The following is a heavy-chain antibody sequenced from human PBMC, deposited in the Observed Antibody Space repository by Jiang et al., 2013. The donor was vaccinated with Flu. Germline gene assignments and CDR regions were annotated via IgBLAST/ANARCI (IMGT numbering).Heavy chain of an antibody. CDR2: VSATGGTT. J-gene: IGHJ4*02. D-gene: IGHD5-18*01. Sequence: SAVSATGGTTYYADSVKGRFTISRDNSKNTLYLQMNSLRAEDTAVYYCARDRPIRGYSYGSFDYWGQGTLVTVSS. CDR3: ARDRPIRGYSYGSFDY. V-gene: IGHV3-23*01.